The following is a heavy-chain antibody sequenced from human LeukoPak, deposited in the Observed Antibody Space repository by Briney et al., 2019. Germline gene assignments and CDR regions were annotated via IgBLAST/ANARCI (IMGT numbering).Heavy chain of an antibody. D-gene: IGHD4-17*01. V-gene: IGHV1-18*04. CDR2: SSAYNGNT. CDR3: ARADYGEYLYYY. J-gene: IGHJ4*02. Sequence: ASVKVSCNASGYTFTAYYMHWLRQAPRQRLEWMGWSSAYNGNTNYAQRLQGRVKMNTDTSTSTDYMELRSLRSDDTAVYYCARADYGEYLYYYWGQGTLVTVSS. CDR1: GYTFTAYY.